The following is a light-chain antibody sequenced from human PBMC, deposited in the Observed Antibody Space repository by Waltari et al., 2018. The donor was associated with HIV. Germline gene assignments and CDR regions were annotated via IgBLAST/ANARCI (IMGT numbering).Light chain of an antibody. CDR1: QNLLYTSNNRNY. V-gene: IGKV4-1*01. CDR2: WAS. J-gene: IGKJ3*01. CDR3: LQTYITPLT. Sequence: DIVMTQSPDSLAVSLGERATINCMSSQNLLYTSNNRNYLAWYQKKPGQPPKLLIYWASTRNSGVPDRFSGSGSGTDFTLTISSLQPEDFATYFCLQTYITPLTFGPGTKVDVK.